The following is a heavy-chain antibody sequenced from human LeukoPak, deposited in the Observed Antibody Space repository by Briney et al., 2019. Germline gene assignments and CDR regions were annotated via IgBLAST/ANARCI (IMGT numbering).Heavy chain of an antibody. V-gene: IGHV4-34*01. CDR3: ARTNSKKAYYYYYMDV. CDR1: GGSFSGYY. Sequence: SETLSLTCAVYGGSFSGYYWSWIRQPPGKGLEWIGEINHSGSTNYNPSLKSRVTISVDTSKNQFSLKLSSVTAADTAVYYCARTNSKKAYYYYYMDVWGKGTTVTVS. J-gene: IGHJ6*03. D-gene: IGHD4-11*01. CDR2: INHSGST.